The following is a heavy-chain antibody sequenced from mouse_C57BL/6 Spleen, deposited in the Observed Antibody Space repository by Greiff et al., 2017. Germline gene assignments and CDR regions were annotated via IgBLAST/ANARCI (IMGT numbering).Heavy chain of an antibody. CDR1: GFNIKDDY. V-gene: IGHV14-4*01. J-gene: IGHJ2*01. D-gene: IGHD2-2*01. Sequence: EVQLQQSGAELVRPGASVKLSCTASGFNIKDDYMHWVKQRPEQGLEWIGWIDPGNGDTEYASKFQGKATITADTSSNTAYLQLSSLTSEDTAVYYCTTPFYYGYDGDYWGQGTTLTVSS. CDR2: IDPGNGDT. CDR3: TTPFYYGYDGDY.